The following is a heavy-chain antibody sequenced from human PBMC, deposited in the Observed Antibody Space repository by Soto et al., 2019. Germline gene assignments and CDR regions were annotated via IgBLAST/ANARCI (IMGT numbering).Heavy chain of an antibody. CDR3: ANSPSLVATFPY. CDR2: ISGSGDNT. V-gene: IGHV3-23*01. CDR1: GFTFSSYA. Sequence: EVQLLESGGGLVQPGGSLRLSCAASGFTFSSYAMSWVRQGPGKGLEWVSAISGSGDNTYSADSVKGRFTISRDNSKNTLYLKMNSLRAEDTAVYYCANSPSLVATFPYWGQGTLVTVSS. J-gene: IGHJ4*02. D-gene: IGHD5-12*01.